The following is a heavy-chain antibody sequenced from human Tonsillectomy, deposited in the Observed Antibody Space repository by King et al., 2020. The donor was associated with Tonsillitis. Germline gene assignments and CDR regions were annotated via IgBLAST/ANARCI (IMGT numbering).Heavy chain of an antibody. J-gene: IGHJ5*02. Sequence: VQLVESGGGLVQPGGSLRLSCAASGFTFSSYIMNWVRQAPGKGLEWVSYISSISSTIYYADSVKGRFTISRDNAKNSLYLQMNSLRAEDTAVYYCARARATRNWFDPWGQGTLVTVSS. CDR3: ARARATRNWFDP. CDR2: ISSISSTI. D-gene: IGHD2-15*01. V-gene: IGHV3-48*01. CDR1: GFTFSSYI.